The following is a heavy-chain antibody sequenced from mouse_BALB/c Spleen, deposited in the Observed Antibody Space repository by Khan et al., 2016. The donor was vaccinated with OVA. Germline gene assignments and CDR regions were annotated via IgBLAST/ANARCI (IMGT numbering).Heavy chain of an antibody. CDR3: ARRTTVYAMDY. CDR1: GYTFTSNT. J-gene: IGHJ4*01. Sequence: QVQLQQSGAELARPGASVKMSCRASGYTFTSNTMHWVKQRPGQGLEWIGYINPRSGYSNYNQNFKDKATLTADKSPSTAYMQRSSLTSEDSAVDYCARRTTVYAMDYWGQGTSVTVSS. V-gene: IGHV1-4*01. D-gene: IGHD1-1*01. CDR2: INPRSGYS.